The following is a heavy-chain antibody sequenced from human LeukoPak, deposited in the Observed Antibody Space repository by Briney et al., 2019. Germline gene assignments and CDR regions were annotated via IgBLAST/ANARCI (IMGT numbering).Heavy chain of an antibody. CDR1: GFTFSSYG. V-gene: IGHV3-30*03. CDR3: AYYGSGSYYLSYFDY. Sequence: PGRSLRLSCAASGFTFSSYGMHWVRQAPAKGLEWVAVISYDGSNKYYADSVKGRFTISRDNSKNTLYLQMNSLRAEDTAVYYCAYYGSGSYYLSYFDYWGQGTLVTVSS. CDR2: ISYDGSNK. D-gene: IGHD3-10*01. J-gene: IGHJ4*02.